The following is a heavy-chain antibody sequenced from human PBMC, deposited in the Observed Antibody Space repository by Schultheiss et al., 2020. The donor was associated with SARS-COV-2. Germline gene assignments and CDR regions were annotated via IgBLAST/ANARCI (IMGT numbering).Heavy chain of an antibody. CDR3: AIYLGSNADY. CDR1: GFTLSTYV. CDR2: ISGSNVNT. Sequence: GGSPRLSCAASGFTLSTYVMNWVRQVPGKGLEWVSGISGSNVNTYYADSVKGRFTFSSDNSKNTVYLQMNSLRAEDTAIYYCAIYLGSNADYWGPGTLVTVSS. V-gene: IGHV3-23*01. J-gene: IGHJ4*02. D-gene: IGHD4/OR15-4a*01.